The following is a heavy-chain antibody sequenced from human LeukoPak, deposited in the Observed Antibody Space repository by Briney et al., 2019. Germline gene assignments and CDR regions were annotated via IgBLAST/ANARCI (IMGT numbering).Heavy chain of an antibody. D-gene: IGHD2-2*01. CDR1: GGSVSSSSYY. CDR2: IYYSGST. CDR3: ALVVPAAAPFYY. Sequence: SETLSLTCTVSGGSVSSSSYYWGWIRQPPGKGLERIGSIYYSGSTYYNPSLKSRVTISVDTSKNQFSLKPSSVTAADTAVYYCALVVPAAAPFYYWGQGTLVTVSS. J-gene: IGHJ4*02. V-gene: IGHV4-39*01.